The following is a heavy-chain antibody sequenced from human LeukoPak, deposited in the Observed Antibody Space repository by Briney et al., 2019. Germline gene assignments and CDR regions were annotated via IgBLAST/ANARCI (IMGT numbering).Heavy chain of an antibody. V-gene: IGHV4-61*02. CDR3: ARVRPHLIVGANSYS. CDR2: IYTSGST. D-gene: IGHD1-26*01. Sequence: PSETLSLTCTVSGGSISSGRYYWSWIRQPAGKGQEWIGRIYTSGSTNYNRSLKSRVTISVDTSKNQFSLKLSSVTAADTAVYYCARVRPHLIVGANSYSWGQGTLVTVSS. J-gene: IGHJ5*02. CDR1: GGSISSGRYY.